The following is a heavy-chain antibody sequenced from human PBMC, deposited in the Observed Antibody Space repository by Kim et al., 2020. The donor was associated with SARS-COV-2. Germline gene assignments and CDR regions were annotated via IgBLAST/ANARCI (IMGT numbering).Heavy chain of an antibody. J-gene: IGHJ3*02. D-gene: IGHD3-3*01. Sequence: GGSLRLSCAASGFTVSSNYMSWVRQAPGKGLEWVSVIYSGGSTYYADSVKGRFTISRHNSKNTLYLQMNSLRAEDTAVYYCARSQPYYDFWSGPPSGVILDHDAFDIWGQGKMVTVSS. V-gene: IGHV3-53*04. CDR1: GFTVSSNY. CDR2: IYSGGST. CDR3: ARSQPYYDFWSGPPSGVILDHDAFDI.